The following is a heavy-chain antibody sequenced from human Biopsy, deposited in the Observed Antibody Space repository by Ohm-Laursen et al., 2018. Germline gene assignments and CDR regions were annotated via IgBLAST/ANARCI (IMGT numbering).Heavy chain of an antibody. J-gene: IGHJ4*02. Sequence: SVKVSCNASGYTFTTYYIHWVRQAPGQGLEWMGIINPGGNSTAYTQNFQGRVTMTRDTSKSTVYMELSSLRSADTAVYFCARNTGWYGDLYYFDYWGQGTLVTVSS. CDR2: INPGGNST. CDR3: ARNTGWYGDLYYFDY. D-gene: IGHD6-19*01. CDR1: GYTFTTYY. V-gene: IGHV1-46*01.